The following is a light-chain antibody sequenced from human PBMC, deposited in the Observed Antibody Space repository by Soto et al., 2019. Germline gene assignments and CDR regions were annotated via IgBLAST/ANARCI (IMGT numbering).Light chain of an antibody. J-gene: IGKJ5*01. CDR2: RIS. V-gene: IGKV3D-15*01. CDR1: QTIDSNC. CDR3: QEYHKWPIT. Sequence: EIVMTQSPGTLSLSLGETATLSCRASQTIDSNCLAWYQHKPGQAPRLLIYRISTRATDIPARFSGRWSGTEFTLAISSLQADDFAVYYCQEYHKWPITFSQGTRLEI.